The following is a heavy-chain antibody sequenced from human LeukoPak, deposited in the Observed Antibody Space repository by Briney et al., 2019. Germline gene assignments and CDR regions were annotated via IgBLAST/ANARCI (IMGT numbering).Heavy chain of an antibody. Sequence: GGSLRLSCAASGFTFSDYYMNWIRQAPGKGLEWVSVISGSGGSTDYADSVKGRFTISRDNSKNTLYLQMNSLRDEDTSVYYCAKGGYSGYVYCFDYWGQGTLVTVSS. CDR2: ISGSGGST. D-gene: IGHD5-12*01. V-gene: IGHV3-23*01. CDR3: AKGGYSGYVYCFDY. J-gene: IGHJ4*02. CDR1: GFTFSDYY.